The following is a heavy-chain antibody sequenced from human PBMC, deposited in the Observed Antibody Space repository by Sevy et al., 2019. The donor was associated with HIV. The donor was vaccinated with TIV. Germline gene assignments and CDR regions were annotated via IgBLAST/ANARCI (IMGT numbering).Heavy chain of an antibody. J-gene: IGHJ4*02. D-gene: IGHD6-19*01. V-gene: IGHV3-30-3*01. CDR1: GFTFSSYA. CDR3: ARPHIAVAGTAYLVY. Sequence: GGSLRLSCAASGFTFSSYAMHWVRQAPGKGLEWVAVISYDGSNKYYADSMKGRFTISRDNSKNTLYLQMNSLRAEDTAVYYCARPHIAVAGTAYLVYWGQGTLVTVSS. CDR2: ISYDGSNK.